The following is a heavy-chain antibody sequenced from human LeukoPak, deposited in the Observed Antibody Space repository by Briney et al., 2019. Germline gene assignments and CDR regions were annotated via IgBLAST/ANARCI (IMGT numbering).Heavy chain of an antibody. D-gene: IGHD2-2*01. CDR2: ISWNSGSI. J-gene: IGHJ6*02. V-gene: IGHV3-9*01. CDR3: AKDGGSAQVPDYYYYGMDV. CDR1: GFTFDDYA. Sequence: PGRSLRLSCAASGFTFDDYAMHWVRQAPGKGLEWVSGISWNSGSIGYADSVKGRFTISRDNAKNSLYLQMYSLRAEDTALYYCAKDGGSAQVPDYYYYGMDVWGQGTTVTVSS.